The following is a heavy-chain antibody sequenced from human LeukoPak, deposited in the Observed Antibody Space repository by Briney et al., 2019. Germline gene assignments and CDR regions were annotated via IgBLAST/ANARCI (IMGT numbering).Heavy chain of an antibody. CDR1: GGSISSYY. CDR3: ARSAVVPAAMVYYYYYMDV. Sequence: PSETLSLTCTVSGGSISSYYWSWIRQPAGKGLEWIGRIYTSGSTNYNPSLKSRVTMSVDTSKNQFSLKLSSVTAADTAVYYCARSAVVPAAMVYYYYYMDVWGKGTTVTVSS. J-gene: IGHJ6*03. V-gene: IGHV4-4*07. CDR2: IYTSGST. D-gene: IGHD2-2*01.